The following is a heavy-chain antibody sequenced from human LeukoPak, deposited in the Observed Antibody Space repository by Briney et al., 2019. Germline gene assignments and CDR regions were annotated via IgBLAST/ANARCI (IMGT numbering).Heavy chain of an antibody. D-gene: IGHD3-10*01. CDR2: IYYSGST. J-gene: IGHJ4*02. Sequence: SETLSLTCTVSGSSISSSSYYWGWIRQPPGKGLEWIGSIYYSGSTYYNPSLKSRVTISVDTSKNQFSLKLSSVTAADTAVYYCARPGFSDWGQGTLVTVSS. CDR1: GSSISSSSYY. V-gene: IGHV4-39*01. CDR3: ARPGFSD.